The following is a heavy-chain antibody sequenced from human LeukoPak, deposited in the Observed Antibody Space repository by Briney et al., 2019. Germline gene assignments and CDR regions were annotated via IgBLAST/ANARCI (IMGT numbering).Heavy chain of an antibody. J-gene: IGHJ4*02. CDR2: ISGSGGST. CDR3: AKLGRGSYYFDYFDY. V-gene: IGHV3-23*01. D-gene: IGHD1-26*01. CDR1: GFTFSSYA. Sequence: GASLRLSCAASGFTFSSYAMSWVRQAPGKGLEWVSAISGSGGSTYYADSVKGRFTISRDNSKNTLYLQMNSLRAEDTAVYYCAKLGRGSYYFDYFDYWGQGTLVTVSS.